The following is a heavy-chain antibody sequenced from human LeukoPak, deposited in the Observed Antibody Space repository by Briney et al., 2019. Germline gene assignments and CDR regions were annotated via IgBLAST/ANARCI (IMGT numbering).Heavy chain of an antibody. D-gene: IGHD6-13*01. CDR3: ARIPAAAGVWDVNSEKYYFDY. Sequence: GGSLRLSCAASGFTFSSYGMSWVRQAPGKGLEWVANIKQDGSEKYYVDSVKGRFTISRDNAKNSLYLQMNSLRAEDTAVYYCARIPAAAGVWDVNSEKYYFDYWGQGTLVTVSS. J-gene: IGHJ4*02. CDR1: GFTFSSYG. CDR2: IKQDGSEK. V-gene: IGHV3-7*01.